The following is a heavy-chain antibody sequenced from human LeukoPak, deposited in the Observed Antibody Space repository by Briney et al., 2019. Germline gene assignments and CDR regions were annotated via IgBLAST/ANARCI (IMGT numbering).Heavy chain of an antibody. CDR2: IRSDGST. CDR3: AREMYSGMYNDAFDI. J-gene: IGHJ3*02. CDR1: GLTFTSYA. Sequence: PGGSLRLSCAASGLTFTSYAMSWVRQAPGKGLEWVSVIRSDGSTNHADSVKGRFTISRDNSKNTLYLQMNNLRAEDTAMYYCAREMYSGMYNDAFDIWGQGTKVTVSS. V-gene: IGHV3-23*01. D-gene: IGHD1-26*01.